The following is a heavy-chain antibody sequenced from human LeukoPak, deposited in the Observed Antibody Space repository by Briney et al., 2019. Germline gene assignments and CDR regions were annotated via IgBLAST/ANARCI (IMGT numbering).Heavy chain of an antibody. V-gene: IGHV1-2*02. J-gene: IGHJ4*02. Sequence: ASVKVSCKASGYTFTGYYMHWVRQAPGQGLEWMGWLNPNSGGTNYAQKFQGRVTMTRDTSISTAYMELSRLRSDDTAVYYCARGRTYYDSSGPVDYWGQGTLVTVSS. CDR3: ARGRTYYDSSGPVDY. CDR2: LNPNSGGT. CDR1: GYTFTGYY. D-gene: IGHD3-22*01.